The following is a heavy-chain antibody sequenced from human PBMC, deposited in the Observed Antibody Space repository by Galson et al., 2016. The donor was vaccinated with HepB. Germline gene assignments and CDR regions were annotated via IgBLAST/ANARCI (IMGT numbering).Heavy chain of an antibody. CDR2: IYYSGST. J-gene: IGHJ4*02. V-gene: IGHV4-31*03. CDR3: ASSGHCGGDCYYLFDY. CDR1: GGSISSGDYY. Sequence: TLSLTCTVSGGSISSGDYYWSWIRQHPGKGLEWIGYIYYSGSTYYNPSLKSRVTISVDTSKNQFSLKLSSVTAADTAVYYCASSGHCGGDCYYLFDYWGQGTLVTVSS. D-gene: IGHD2-21*02.